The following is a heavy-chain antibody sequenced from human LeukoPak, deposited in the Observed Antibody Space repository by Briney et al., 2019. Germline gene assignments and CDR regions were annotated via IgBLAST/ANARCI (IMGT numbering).Heavy chain of an antibody. CDR2: IYYSGST. D-gene: IGHD4-23*01. Sequence: SETLSLTCTVSGGSISSSSYYWGWIRQPPGEGLVYIGSIYYSGSTYYNPSLKSRVTISVDTSKNQFSLTLSSVTAADTAVYYCARQDYGGNIDYWGQATLVTVSS. V-gene: IGHV4-39*01. CDR1: GGSISSSSYY. J-gene: IGHJ4*02. CDR3: ARQDYGGNIDY.